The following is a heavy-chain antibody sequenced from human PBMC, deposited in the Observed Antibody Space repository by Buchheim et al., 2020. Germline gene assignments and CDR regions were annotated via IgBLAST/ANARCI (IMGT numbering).Heavy chain of an antibody. CDR2: IYYSGST. V-gene: IGHV4-31*03. Sequence: QAQLQESGPGLVKPSQTLSLTCTVSGGSISSGGYYWSWIRQHPGKGLEWIGYIYYSGSTYYNPSLKSRVTISVDTPKNQFSLKLSSVTAADTAVYYCARLTRIDRYSYGSYYYYYGMDVWGQGTT. CDR3: ARLTRIDRYSYGSYYYYYGMDV. D-gene: IGHD5-18*01. J-gene: IGHJ6*02. CDR1: GGSISSGGYY.